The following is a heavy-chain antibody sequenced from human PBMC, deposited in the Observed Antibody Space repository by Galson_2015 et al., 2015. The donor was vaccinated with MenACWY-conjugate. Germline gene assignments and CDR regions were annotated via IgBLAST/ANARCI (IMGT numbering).Heavy chain of an antibody. D-gene: IGHD3-3*01. J-gene: IGHJ6*02. Sequence: SLRLSCAASGLTFSSYGMHWVRQAPGKGLEWVAVISYDGSNKYYADSVKGRFTISRDNSKNTLYLQMNSLRAEDTAVYYCAKGITIFSYYYYGMDVWGQGTTVTVSS. V-gene: IGHV3-30*18. CDR1: GLTFSSYG. CDR2: ISYDGSNK. CDR3: AKGITIFSYYYYGMDV.